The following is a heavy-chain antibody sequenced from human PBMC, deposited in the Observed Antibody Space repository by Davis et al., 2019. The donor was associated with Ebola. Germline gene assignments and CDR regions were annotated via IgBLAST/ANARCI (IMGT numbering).Heavy chain of an antibody. CDR1: GYTFTGFY. D-gene: IGHD6-19*01. CDR2: IIPILGIA. V-gene: IGHV1-69*04. J-gene: IGHJ4*02. CDR3: ARDGSGWSSLFDY. Sequence: AASVKVSCKASGYTFTGFYIHWARQAPGQGLEWMGRIIPILGIANYAQKFQGRVTITADKSTSTAYMELSSLRSEDTAVYYCARDGSGWSSLFDYWGQGTLVTVSS.